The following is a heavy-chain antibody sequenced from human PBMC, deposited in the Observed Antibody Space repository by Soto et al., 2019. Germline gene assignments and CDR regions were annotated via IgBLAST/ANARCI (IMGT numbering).Heavy chain of an antibody. D-gene: IGHD3-9*01. J-gene: IGHJ3*02. CDR1: GFTFSSYS. V-gene: IGHV3-21*01. CDR3: ARDLILTESGAFDI. Sequence: GGSLRLSCAASGFTFSSYSMNWVRQAPGKGLEWVSSISSSSSYIYYADSVKGRFTISRDNAKNSLYLQTNSLRAEDTAVYYCARDLILTESGAFDIWGQGTMVTVSS. CDR2: ISSSSSYI.